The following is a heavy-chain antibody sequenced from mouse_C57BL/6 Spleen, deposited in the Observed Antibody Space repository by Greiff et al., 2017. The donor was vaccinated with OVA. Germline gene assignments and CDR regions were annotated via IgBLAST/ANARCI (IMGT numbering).Heavy chain of an antibody. D-gene: IGHD6-2*01. Sequence: VQLQQSGAELVKPGASVKLSCKASGYTFTSYWMHWVKQRPGQGLEWIGMIHPNSGSTNYNEKFKSKATLTVDKSSSTAYMQLSSLTSEDAAVYYCARPGLPSRGYWYFDVWGTGTTVTVSS. J-gene: IGHJ1*03. CDR3: ARPGLPSRGYWYFDV. V-gene: IGHV1-64*01. CDR2: IHPNSGST. CDR1: GYTFTSYW.